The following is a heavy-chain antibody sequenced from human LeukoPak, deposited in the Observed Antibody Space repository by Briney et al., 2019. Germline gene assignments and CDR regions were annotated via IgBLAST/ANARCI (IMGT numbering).Heavy chain of an antibody. Sequence: SETLSLTCTVSGGSISSYYWSWIRQPPGKGLEWIGYIYYSGSTNYNPSLKSRVTISVDTSKNQSSLKLSSVTAADTAVYYCARGRDSSGWQADYWGQGTLVTVSS. D-gene: IGHD6-19*01. V-gene: IGHV4-59*01. J-gene: IGHJ4*02. CDR3: ARGRDSSGWQADY. CDR2: IYYSGST. CDR1: GGSISSYY.